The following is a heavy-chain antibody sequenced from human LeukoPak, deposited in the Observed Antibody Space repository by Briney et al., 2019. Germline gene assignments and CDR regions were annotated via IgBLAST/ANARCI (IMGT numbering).Heavy chain of an antibody. V-gene: IGHV3-48*02. CDR3: ARDYGDLPARVPYFDY. Sequence: ETLSLTCTVSGGSISTYYWNWVRQAPGKGLEWVSYISSSSSMIYYADSVKGRFTISRDNAKNSLYLQMKSLRDEDTAIYYCARDYGDLPARVPYFDYWGQGTLVTVSS. D-gene: IGHD4-17*01. CDR2: ISSSSSMI. CDR1: GGSISTYY. J-gene: IGHJ4*02.